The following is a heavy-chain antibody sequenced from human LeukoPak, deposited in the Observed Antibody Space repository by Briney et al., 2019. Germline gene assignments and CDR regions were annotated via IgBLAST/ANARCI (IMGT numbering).Heavy chain of an antibody. V-gene: IGHV1-2*02. Sequence: ASVKVSCKASGYTFTGYYMHWVRQAPGQGREWMGWINPNSGGTNYAQKSQGRVTMTRDTSISTAYMELSRLRSDDTAVYYCAREGGIRYFDWLISNWFGPWGQGTLVTVSS. CDR3: AREGGIRYFDWLISNWFGP. D-gene: IGHD3-9*01. CDR1: GYTFTGYY. J-gene: IGHJ5*02. CDR2: INPNSGGT.